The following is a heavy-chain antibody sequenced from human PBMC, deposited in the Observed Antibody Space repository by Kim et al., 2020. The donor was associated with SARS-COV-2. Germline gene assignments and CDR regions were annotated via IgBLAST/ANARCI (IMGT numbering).Heavy chain of an antibody. Sequence: TFAQDFTGRFFFSLDTSVSTAYLQISSLKAEDTAVYYCARRGIAVSGPIDYWGQGTLVTVTS. CDR3: ARRGIAVSGPIDY. D-gene: IGHD6-19*01. J-gene: IGHJ4*02. V-gene: IGHV7-4-1*02.